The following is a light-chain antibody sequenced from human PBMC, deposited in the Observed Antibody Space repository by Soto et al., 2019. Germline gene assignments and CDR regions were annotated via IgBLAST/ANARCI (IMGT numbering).Light chain of an antibody. CDR1: QTISTY. Sequence: IQMTQSPSTLSASVGARVPITCWTRQTISTYLNWYQHKPGKAPEVLIYAASNLQSGLPSRFSGSGSGTDFTLTISSLQPEDFATYYCQQSYSTPRTFGQGTKVDIK. J-gene: IGKJ1*01. V-gene: IGKV1-39*01. CDR2: AAS. CDR3: QQSYSTPRT.